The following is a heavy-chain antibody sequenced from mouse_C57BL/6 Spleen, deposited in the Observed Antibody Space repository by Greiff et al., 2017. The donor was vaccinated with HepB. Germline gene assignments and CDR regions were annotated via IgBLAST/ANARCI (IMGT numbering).Heavy chain of an antibody. CDR1: GFNIKNTY. CDR2: IDPANGNT. Sequence: EVKLVESVAELVRPGASVKLSCTASGFNIKNTYMHWVKQRPEQGLEWIGRIDPANGNTKYAPKFQGKATITADTSSNTAYLQLSSLTSEDTAIYYCALYYYGSSYDAMDYWGQGTSVTVSS. D-gene: IGHD1-1*01. CDR3: ALYYYGSSYDAMDY. V-gene: IGHV14-3*01. J-gene: IGHJ4*01.